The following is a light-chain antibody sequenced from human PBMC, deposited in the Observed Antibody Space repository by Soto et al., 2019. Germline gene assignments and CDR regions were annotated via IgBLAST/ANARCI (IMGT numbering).Light chain of an antibody. CDR3: SSFRSGTTL. V-gene: IGLV2-14*01. CDR1: SXDIGGYNF. J-gene: IGLJ1*01. CDR2: EVS. Sequence: QSVLIQPASVSGSPGQSITISCTGTSXDIGGYNFVSWYHQHPGKAPKLMIYEVSNRPSGVSDRFSGSKSGNTASLTISGLQAEDEADYYCSSFRSGTTLFGTGTKVILL.